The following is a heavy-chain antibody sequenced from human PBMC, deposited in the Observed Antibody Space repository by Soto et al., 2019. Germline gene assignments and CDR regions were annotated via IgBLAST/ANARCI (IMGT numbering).Heavy chain of an antibody. CDR1: GFTFSSYG. J-gene: IGHJ6*02. CDR3: ARNPQGASYYYYGMDV. V-gene: IGHV3-33*01. D-gene: IGHD2-15*01. CDR2: IWYDGSNK. Sequence: LRLSCAASGFTFSSYGMHWVRQAPGKGLEWVAVIWYDGSNKYYADSVKGRFTISRDNSKNTLYLQMSSLRAEDTAVYYCARNPQGASYYYYGMDVWGQGTTVTSP.